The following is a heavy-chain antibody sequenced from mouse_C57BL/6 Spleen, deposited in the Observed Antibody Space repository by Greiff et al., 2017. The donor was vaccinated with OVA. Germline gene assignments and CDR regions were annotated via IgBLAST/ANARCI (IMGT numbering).Heavy chain of an antibody. CDR2: INPSSGYT. D-gene: IGHD2-5*01. CDR3: ARGTIVTSYYFDY. Sequence: VQLQESGAELARPGASVKMSCKASGYTFTSYTMHWVKQRPGQGPEWIGYINPSSGYTKYNQKFKDKATLTADKSSSTAYMQLSSLTSEDSAVYYCARGTIVTSYYFDYWGQGTTLTVSS. J-gene: IGHJ2*01. V-gene: IGHV1-4*01. CDR1: GYTFTSYT.